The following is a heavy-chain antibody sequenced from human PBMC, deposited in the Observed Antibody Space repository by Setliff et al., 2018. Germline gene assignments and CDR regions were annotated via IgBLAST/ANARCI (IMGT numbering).Heavy chain of an antibody. CDR2: IYPGDSDT. D-gene: IGHD6-19*01. J-gene: IGHJ4*02. CDR1: GYSFASYW. Sequence: SLKISCQGSGYSFASYWIGWVRQMPGKGLEWMGIIYPGDSDTRYSPSFQGQVTISADKSISTAYLQWSSLEASDTAMYYCARRPGYSSGPFDYWGQGTLVTVSS. V-gene: IGHV5-51*01. CDR3: ARRPGYSSGPFDY.